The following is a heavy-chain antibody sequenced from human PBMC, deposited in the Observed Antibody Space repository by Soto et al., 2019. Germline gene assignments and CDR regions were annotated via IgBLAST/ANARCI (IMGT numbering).Heavy chain of an antibody. J-gene: IGHJ5*02. CDR2: INHSGST. CDR1: GGSFSGYY. V-gene: IGHV4-34*01. Sequence: SETLSLTCAVSGGSFSGYYRSWIRQPPGTGLEWIGEINHSGSTNYNPSLKSRVTISVDTSKNQFSLKLSSVTAADTAVYYCARVLTYYDFWSGYYTGHEFDPWGQGTLVTVSS. CDR3: ARVLTYYDFWSGYYTGHEFDP. D-gene: IGHD3-3*01.